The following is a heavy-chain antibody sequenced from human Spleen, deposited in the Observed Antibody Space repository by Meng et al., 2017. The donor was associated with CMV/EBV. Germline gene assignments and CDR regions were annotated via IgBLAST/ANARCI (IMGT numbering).Heavy chain of an antibody. CDR3: ARSRDYSSLTDY. J-gene: IGHJ4*02. CDR2: LSTSGST. CDR1: GLSLSIYY. V-gene: IGHV4-4*07. Sequence: VRLPEEAHALVHPLGYLSLTTTVSGLSLSIYYSGWLRQLPRQVLACLGPLSTSGSTNFNPYLKSRVTMSVDTSKNQFSLKLRYVTAADTAVYYCARSRDYSSLTDYWGQGTLVTVSS. D-gene: IGHD6-13*01.